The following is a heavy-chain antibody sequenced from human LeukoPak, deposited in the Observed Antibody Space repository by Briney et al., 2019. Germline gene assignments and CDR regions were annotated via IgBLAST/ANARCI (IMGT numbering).Heavy chain of an antibody. CDR1: GGTFSSYA. Sequence: SVKVSCKASGGTFSSYAISWVRQAPGQGLEWMGRIIPILGIANYAQKFQGRVTITADKSTSTAYMELSSLRSEDTAVYYCARERGFCSSSSCYSDDAFDIWGQGTMVTVSS. CDR3: ARERGFCSSSSCYSDDAFDI. D-gene: IGHD2-2*01. CDR2: IIPILGIA. J-gene: IGHJ3*02. V-gene: IGHV1-69*04.